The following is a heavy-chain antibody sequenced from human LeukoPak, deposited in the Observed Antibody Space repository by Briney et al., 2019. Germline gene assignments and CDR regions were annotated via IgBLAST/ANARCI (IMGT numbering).Heavy chain of an antibody. J-gene: IGHJ4*02. Sequence: GGSLRLSCAASGFTFSSYAMHWVRQAPGKGLEWVAVISYDGSNKYYADSVKGRFTISRDNSKNTLYLQMNSLRAEDTAVYYCARDLDTAMVLYYFDYWGQGTLVTVSS. D-gene: IGHD5-18*01. CDR2: ISYDGSNK. CDR1: GFTFSSYA. V-gene: IGHV3-30-3*01. CDR3: ARDLDTAMVLYYFDY.